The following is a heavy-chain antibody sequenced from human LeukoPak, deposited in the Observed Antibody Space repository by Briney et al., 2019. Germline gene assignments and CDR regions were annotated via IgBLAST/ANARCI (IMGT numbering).Heavy chain of an antibody. CDR1: GYTFTSYG. J-gene: IGHJ4*02. Sequence: GASVKVSCKASGYTFTSYGISWVRQAPGQGLEWMGWISAYNGNTNYAQKLQGRVTMTTDTSTSTAYMELRSLRSDDTAVYYCARDMEVSWLVHPTDYWGQGTLVTVSS. CDR2: ISAYNGNT. CDR3: ARDMEVSWLVHPTDY. V-gene: IGHV1-18*01. D-gene: IGHD6-19*01.